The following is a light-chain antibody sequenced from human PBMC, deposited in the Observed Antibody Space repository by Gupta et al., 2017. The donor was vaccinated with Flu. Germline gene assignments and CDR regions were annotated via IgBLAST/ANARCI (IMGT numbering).Light chain of an antibody. CDR1: SSDVGGYNH. Sequence: SALTQPPSASGSPGQSVTISCSGTSSDVGGYNHVSWYQQHPGKAPKLMIYEVTQRPAGVPDRFSASKSGNTASLTVSGRQAEDEADYYCSANAGSNNLIFGGGTKLTVL. CDR3: SANAGSNNLI. CDR2: EVT. J-gene: IGLJ2*01. V-gene: IGLV2-8*01.